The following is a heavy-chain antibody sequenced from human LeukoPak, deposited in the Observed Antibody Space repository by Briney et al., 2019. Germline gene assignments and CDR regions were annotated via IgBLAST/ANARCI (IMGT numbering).Heavy chain of an antibody. V-gene: IGHV1-2*02. Sequence: GASVKVSCTASGYTFTGYYMHWVRQGPGQGLEWMGWINPNSGGTNYAQKFQGRVTMTRDTSISTAYMELSRLRSDDTAVYYCARGRGPYSSGWYGYYYYGMYVWGQGTTVTVSS. CDR1: GYTFTGYY. CDR2: INPNSGGT. J-gene: IGHJ6*02. CDR3: ARGRGPYSSGWYGYYYYGMYV. D-gene: IGHD6-19*01.